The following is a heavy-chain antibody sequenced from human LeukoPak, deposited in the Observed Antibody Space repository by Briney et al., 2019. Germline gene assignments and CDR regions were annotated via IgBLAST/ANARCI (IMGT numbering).Heavy chain of an antibody. CDR2: IYYSGST. J-gene: IGHJ4*02. Sequence: SETLSLTCTVSGGSISSGDYYWSWIRQPPGKGLEWIGYIYYSGSTYYNPSLKSRVTISVDTSKNQFSLKLSSVTAADTAVYYCARGYDSSGYGLYYFDYWGQGTLVTVPS. CDR1: GGSISSGDYY. V-gene: IGHV4-30-4*01. D-gene: IGHD3-22*01. CDR3: ARGYDSSGYGLYYFDY.